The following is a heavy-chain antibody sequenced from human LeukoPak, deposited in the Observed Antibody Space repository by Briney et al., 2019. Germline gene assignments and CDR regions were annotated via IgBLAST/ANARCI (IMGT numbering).Heavy chain of an antibody. CDR3: AKTPMRGSSGYPISR. J-gene: IGHJ4*02. CDR2: ISYDGSSK. CDR1: GFTFSSYG. V-gene: IGHV3-30*18. Sequence: RAGGSLRLSCAASGFTFSSYGMHWVRQAPGKGLEWVAVISYDGSSKYYADSVKGRFTISRDNSKNTLYLQMNRLRAEDTAVYYCAKTPMRGSSGYPISRRGQGTLVTVSS. D-gene: IGHD3-22*01.